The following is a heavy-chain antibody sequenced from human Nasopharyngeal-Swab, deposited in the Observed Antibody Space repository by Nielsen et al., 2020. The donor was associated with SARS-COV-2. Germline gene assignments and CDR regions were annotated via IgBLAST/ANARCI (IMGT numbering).Heavy chain of an antibody. J-gene: IGHJ5*02. D-gene: IGHD3-3*01. CDR1: GGSISSSSYY. CDR3: ARRWASGVTIFGVVALSNWFDP. CDR2: IYYSGST. Sequence: SETLSLTCTVSGGSISSSSYYWGWIRQPPGKGLEWIGSIYYSGSTYYNPSLKRRVTISVDTSKNQFSLKLSSVTAADTAVYYCARRWASGVTIFGVVALSNWFDPWGQGTLVTVSS. V-gene: IGHV4-39*01.